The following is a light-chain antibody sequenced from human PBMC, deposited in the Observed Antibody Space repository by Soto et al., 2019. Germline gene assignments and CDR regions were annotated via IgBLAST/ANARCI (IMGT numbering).Light chain of an antibody. Sequence: EIVLTQSPGTLSLSPGETATLSCRASQSVSSSYLTCYQQKPGQAPRLLIYGASNRATGIPDRFSGSGSGTDFTLTISRLEPEDFAVYYCQQYGSSGTFGQGTKVDI. V-gene: IGKV3-20*01. CDR3: QQYGSSGT. CDR1: QSVSSSY. CDR2: GAS. J-gene: IGKJ1*01.